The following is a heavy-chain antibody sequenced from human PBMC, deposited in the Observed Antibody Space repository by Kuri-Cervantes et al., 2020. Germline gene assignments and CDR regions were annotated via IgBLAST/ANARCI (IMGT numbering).Heavy chain of an antibody. Sequence: GSLRLSCTVSGGSISSSSYYWGWIRQPPGKGLEWIGSIYYSGSTYYNPSLKSRVTISVDTSKNQFSLKLSSVTAADTAVYYCARSITMVRGAVDIWGQETMVTVSS. CDR3: ARSITMVRGAVDI. CDR2: IYYSGST. D-gene: IGHD3-10*01. J-gene: IGHJ3*02. V-gene: IGHV4-39*07. CDR1: GGSISSSSYY.